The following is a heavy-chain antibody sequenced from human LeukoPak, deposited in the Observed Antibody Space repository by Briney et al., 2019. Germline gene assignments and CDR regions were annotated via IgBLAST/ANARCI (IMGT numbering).Heavy chain of an antibody. CDR1: GGTFSSYA. Sequence: SVKVSCKASGGTFSSYAISWVRQAPGQGLEWMGGIIPIFGTANYAQKFQGRVTITADESTSTAYMELRSLRSDDTAVYYCARVGYAGNLFDYWGQGTLVTVSS. J-gene: IGHJ4*02. CDR3: ARVGYAGNLFDY. D-gene: IGHD4-23*01. CDR2: IIPIFGTA. V-gene: IGHV1-69*13.